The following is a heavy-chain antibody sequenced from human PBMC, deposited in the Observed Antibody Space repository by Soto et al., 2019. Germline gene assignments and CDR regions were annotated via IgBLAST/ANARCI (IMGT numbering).Heavy chain of an antibody. V-gene: IGHV3-30-3*01. J-gene: IGHJ4*02. CDR2: IAYDGTNK. Sequence: QVQLVESGGGVAQPGTSLRLSCAASGFTFNTYAMHWVRQAPGKGLEWVAVIAYDGTNKYDADSVKGRFTISRDNSKNTLYLQMNSLRIEDTAVYYCARKERVGGWPIDYWGQGTLVTVSS. CDR1: GFTFNTYA. D-gene: IGHD6-19*01. CDR3: ARKERVGGWPIDY.